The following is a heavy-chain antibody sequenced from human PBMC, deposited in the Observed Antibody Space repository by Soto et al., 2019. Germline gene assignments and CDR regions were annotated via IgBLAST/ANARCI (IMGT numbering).Heavy chain of an antibody. CDR3: ARSPAVAATPNWFDP. J-gene: IGHJ5*02. D-gene: IGHD2-15*01. CDR1: GGSISSYY. CDR2: IYYSGST. Sequence: PSETLSLTCTVSGGSISSYYWSWIRQPPGKGLEWIGYIYYSGSTNYNPSLKSRVTISVDTSKNQFSLKLSSVTAADTAVYYCARSPAVAATPNWFDPWGQGTLVTVSS. V-gene: IGHV4-59*01.